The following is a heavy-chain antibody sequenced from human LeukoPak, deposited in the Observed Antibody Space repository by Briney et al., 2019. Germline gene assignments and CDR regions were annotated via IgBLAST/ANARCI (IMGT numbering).Heavy chain of an antibody. D-gene: IGHD4-17*01. V-gene: IGHV3-30*03. J-gene: IGHJ4*02. CDR1: GFTFSNYS. CDR2: ISNNGNIK. CDR3: ARVGARQILEY. Sequence: QPGRSLRLSCAASGFTFSNYSLHWVRRAPGKGPEWVAVISNNGNIKYYVDSVKGRFTISRDNSKNTLYLQMNSLRTEDTAVYYCARVGARQILEYWGQGTLVTVSS.